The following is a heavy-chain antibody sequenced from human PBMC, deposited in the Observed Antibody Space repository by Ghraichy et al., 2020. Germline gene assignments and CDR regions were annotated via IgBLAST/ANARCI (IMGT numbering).Heavy chain of an antibody. V-gene: IGHV1-69*13. CDR2: IIPIFGTA. CDR1: GGSLSNYI. J-gene: IGHJ5*02. D-gene: IGHD1-14*01. Sequence: SVKVSCKASGGSLSNYIISWVRQAPGQGLEWMGGIIPIFGTANYAQKFQGRVSITADESTSTTYMELYSLPSEDTAVYYCARIGTSVTATGSRFDPWGQGTLVTVSS. CDR3: ARIGTSVTATGSRFDP.